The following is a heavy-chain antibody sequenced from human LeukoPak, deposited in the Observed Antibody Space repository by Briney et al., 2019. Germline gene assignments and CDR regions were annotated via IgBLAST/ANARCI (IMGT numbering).Heavy chain of an antibody. CDR1: GGSVSSGSYY. CDR2: IYHSGST. V-gene: IGHV4-61*01. Sequence: SETLSLTCTVSGGSVSSGSYYWRWIRQPPGKGLEWIGNIYHSGSTRYSPSLKSRVTISIDTSKNQFSLKLSSVTAADTAVYYCASRVAGSSMDVWGQGTTVTVSS. J-gene: IGHJ6*02. CDR3: ASRVAGSSMDV. D-gene: IGHD6-19*01.